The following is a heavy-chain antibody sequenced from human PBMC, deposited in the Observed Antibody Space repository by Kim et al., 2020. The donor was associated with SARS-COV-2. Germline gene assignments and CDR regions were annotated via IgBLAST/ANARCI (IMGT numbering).Heavy chain of an antibody. J-gene: IGHJ4*02. D-gene: IGHD3-9*01. V-gene: IGHV3-21*01. CDR3: ARDHDWAFDY. Sequence: IGYADSVRGRFTISRDNAKNSLHLQMSSLTAEDTAVYFCARDHDWAFDYWGQGILVTVFS. CDR2: I.